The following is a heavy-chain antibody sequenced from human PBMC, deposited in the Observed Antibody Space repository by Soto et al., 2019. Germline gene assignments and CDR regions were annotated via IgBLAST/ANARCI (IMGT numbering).Heavy chain of an antibody. CDR1: GGSFSGYY. D-gene: IGHD4-4*01. CDR2: INHSGST. CDR3: ARGSSSTVTNYYYMDV. Sequence: SETLSLTCAVYGGSFSGYYWSWIRQPPGKGLEWIGEINHSGSTNYNPSLKSRVTISVDTSKNQFSLKLSSVTAADTAVYYCARGSSSTVTNYYYMDVWGKGTTVTVSS. J-gene: IGHJ6*03. V-gene: IGHV4-34*01.